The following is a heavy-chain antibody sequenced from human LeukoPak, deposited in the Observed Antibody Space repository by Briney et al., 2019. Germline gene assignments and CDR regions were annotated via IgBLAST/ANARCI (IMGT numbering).Heavy chain of an antibody. CDR3: TRNIGLNDY. D-gene: IGHD5-12*01. CDR2: IRSKAYGGTT. J-gene: IGHJ4*02. V-gene: IGHV3-49*04. CDR1: GFTFGDYA. Sequence: PGGSLRLSCTASGFTFGDYAMSWVRQAPGKGLEWVGFIRSKAYGGTTEYAASVKSRFTISRDDSKSIAYLQMNSLKTEDTAVYYCTRNIGLNDYWGQGTLVTVSS.